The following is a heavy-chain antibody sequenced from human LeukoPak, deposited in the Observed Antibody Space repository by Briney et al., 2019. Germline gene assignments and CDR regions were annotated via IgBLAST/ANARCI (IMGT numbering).Heavy chain of an antibody. D-gene: IGHD2-15*01. CDR2: INHSGST. CDR1: GGSISSYY. CDR3: ARDRGYCSAGSCYQFDY. J-gene: IGHJ4*02. V-gene: IGHV4-34*01. Sequence: SETLSLTCTVSGGSISSYYWSWIRQPPGKGLEWIGEINHSGSTNYNPSLKSRVTILVDKSKNQFSLKLSSVTAADTAVYYCARDRGYCSAGSCYQFDYWGQGTLVTVSS.